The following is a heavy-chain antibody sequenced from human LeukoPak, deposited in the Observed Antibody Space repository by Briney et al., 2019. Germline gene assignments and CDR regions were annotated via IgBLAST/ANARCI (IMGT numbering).Heavy chain of an antibody. CDR3: ARGETYYYDSSGTGGAFDI. CDR1: GFTFSNYA. V-gene: IGHV3-23*01. D-gene: IGHD3-22*01. Sequence: GGSLRLSCAASGFTFSNYAMSWVRQAPGKGLEWVSAISGSGGSTYYADSVEGRFTISRDNSKNTLYLQMNSLRAEDTAVYYCARGETYYYDSSGTGGAFDIWGQGTMVTVSS. J-gene: IGHJ3*02. CDR2: ISGSGGST.